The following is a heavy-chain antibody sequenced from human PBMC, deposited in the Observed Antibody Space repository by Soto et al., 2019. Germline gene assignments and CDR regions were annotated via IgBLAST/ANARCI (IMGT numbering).Heavy chain of an antibody. D-gene: IGHD2-21*02. Sequence: QVQLVQSGAEVKKPGSSVKVSCKSSGGTFSSYVISWVRQAPGQGLEWMGGIIPMLDTPNFAQKFQGRVTFTADVSTSTAYMEVSSLRSEDTAVYYCASGILVTGTASFDYWGRGTLVTVSS. CDR3: ASGILVTGTASFDY. CDR2: IIPMLDTP. J-gene: IGHJ4*02. CDR1: GGTFSSYV. V-gene: IGHV1-69*01.